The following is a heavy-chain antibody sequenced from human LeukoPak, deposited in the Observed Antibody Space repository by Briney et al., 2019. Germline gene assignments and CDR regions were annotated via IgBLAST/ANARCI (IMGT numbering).Heavy chain of an antibody. CDR1: GGSISSGSYY. CDR3: ASFPPYYDFWSGYSGSEDV. D-gene: IGHD3-3*01. Sequence: SQTLSLTCTVSGGSISSGSYYWSWIWQPAGTGLEWIGRIYTSGSTNYNPSLKSRVTISVDTSKNQFSLKLSSVTAADTAVYYCASFPPYYDFWSGYSGSEDVWGKGTTVTVSS. CDR2: IYTSGST. J-gene: IGHJ6*04. V-gene: IGHV4-61*02.